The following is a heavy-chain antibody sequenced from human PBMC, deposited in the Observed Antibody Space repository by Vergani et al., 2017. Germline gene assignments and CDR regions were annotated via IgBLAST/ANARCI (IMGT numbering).Heavy chain of an antibody. CDR1: GFTFGSYS. V-gene: IGHV3-21*01. J-gene: IGHJ5*02. D-gene: IGHD6-13*01. Sequence: EVQLVESGGGLVKPGGSLRLSCAASGFTFGSYSMSWVRQAPGKGLEWVSSISSSSSYIYYADSVKGRFTISRDNAKNSLFLQMNSLRAEDTAVYYCARDQIAAAVPNRFDPWGQGTLVTVSS. CDR3: ARDQIAAAVPNRFDP. CDR2: ISSSSSYI.